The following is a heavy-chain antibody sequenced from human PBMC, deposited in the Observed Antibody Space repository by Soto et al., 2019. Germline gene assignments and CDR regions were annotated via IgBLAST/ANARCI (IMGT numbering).Heavy chain of an antibody. CDR3: ARGWDSSGYYYFSPFDY. CDR2: IIPIFGTA. CDR1: GGTFSSYA. Sequence: SVKVSCKASGGTFSSYAISWVRQAPGQGLEWMGGIIPIFGTANYAQKFQGRVTITADESTSTAYMELSSLRSEDTAVYYCARGWDSSGYYYFSPFDYWGQGTLVTVSS. D-gene: IGHD3-22*01. J-gene: IGHJ4*02. V-gene: IGHV1-69*13.